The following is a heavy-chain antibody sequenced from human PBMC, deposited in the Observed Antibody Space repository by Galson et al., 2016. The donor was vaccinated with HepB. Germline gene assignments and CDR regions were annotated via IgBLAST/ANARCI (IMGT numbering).Heavy chain of an antibody. Sequence: SLRLSCAASGFTVSNNYMSWVRQAPGKGPEWVSLIYSGGTTSYASSVRGRFTISRDNSKNTLYLQMNSLGAEDTAVYYCGRDVGPWGQGTLVTVSS. J-gene: IGHJ5*02. V-gene: IGHV3-53*01. D-gene: IGHD1-26*01. CDR3: GRDVGP. CDR2: IYSGGTT. CDR1: GFTVSNNY.